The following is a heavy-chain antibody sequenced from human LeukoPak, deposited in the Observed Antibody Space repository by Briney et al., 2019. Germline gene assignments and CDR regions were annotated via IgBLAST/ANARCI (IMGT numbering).Heavy chain of an antibody. J-gene: IGHJ6*02. CDR3: ARQMFLGGMDV. V-gene: IGHV4-59*08. CDR2: IYDSGSS. CDR1: GGAISSDV. Sequence: SETLSLTCIVSGGAISSDVLSWVGQPPGKRLGWIGDIYDSGSSYNPSLKSRVPISVDTSRNQFSLKASSVTAADTAVYYCARQMFLGGMDVWGQGTTVTVSS. D-gene: IGHD2/OR15-2a*01.